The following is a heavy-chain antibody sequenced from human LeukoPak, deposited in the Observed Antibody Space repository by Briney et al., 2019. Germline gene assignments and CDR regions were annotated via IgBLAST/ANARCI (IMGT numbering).Heavy chain of an antibody. V-gene: IGHV3-33*01. D-gene: IGHD2-2*01. J-gene: IGHJ6*02. CDR1: GFTFSTSG. Sequence: GGSLRLSCAASGFTFSTSGMHWVRQAPGKGLEWVAVIWFDGSNKHYADSVKGRFTISRDNSENTLYLQMNSLRAEDTAVYYCARDPSYCSSTNCYVGSPLYYYYPMDVWGQGTTVTVSS. CDR2: IWFDGSNK. CDR3: ARDPSYCSSTNCYVGSPLYYYYPMDV.